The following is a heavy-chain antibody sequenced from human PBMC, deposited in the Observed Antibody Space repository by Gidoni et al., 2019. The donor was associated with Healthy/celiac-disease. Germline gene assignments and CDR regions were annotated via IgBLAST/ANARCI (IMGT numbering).Heavy chain of an antibody. CDR3: ARDQGYYYDSSGYFLGRYYYGMDV. CDR1: GGNLRSYS. Sequence: QVQLVQSGAEVKKPGSSVKVSCKASGGNLRSYSISWVRPAPGQGLEWMGEIIPIFGTANYAQKFQGRVTITADESTSTAYMELSSLRSEDTAVYYCARDQGYYYDSSGYFLGRYYYGMDVWGQGTTVTVSS. J-gene: IGHJ6*02. V-gene: IGHV1-69*01. D-gene: IGHD3-22*01. CDR2: IIPIFGTA.